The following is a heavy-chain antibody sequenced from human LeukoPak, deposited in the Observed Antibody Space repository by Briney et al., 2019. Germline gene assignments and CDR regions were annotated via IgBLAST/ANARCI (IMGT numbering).Heavy chain of an antibody. Sequence: GGSLRLSCAASGFTFSSYGMHWVRQAPGKGLEWVAFIRYDGSNKYYADSVKGRFTISRDNSKNTLYLQMNSLRAEDTAVYYCAKGRFLEWLRFDYWGQGTLVTDPS. V-gene: IGHV3-30*02. CDR1: GFTFSSYG. CDR2: IRYDGSNK. CDR3: AKGRFLEWLRFDY. D-gene: IGHD3-3*01. J-gene: IGHJ4*02.